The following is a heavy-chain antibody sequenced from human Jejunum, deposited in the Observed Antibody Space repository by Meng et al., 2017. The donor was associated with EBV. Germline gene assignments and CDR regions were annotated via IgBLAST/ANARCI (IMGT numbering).Heavy chain of an antibody. CDR2: INHSGTT. Sequence: QDQTKQWGAGLLKPSEPLSLTCGVYGGSFNGYYWTWIRQSPGKSLEWIGEINHSGTTNYNPSLRSRVIISVDTSKKQFSLTLTSVTAADTAVYYCARGVYGPTTRGREYFIHWGRGTLVTVSS. J-gene: IGHJ1*01. V-gene: IGHV4-34*02. CDR3: ARGVYGPTTRGREYFIH. D-gene: IGHD2/OR15-2a*01. CDR1: GGSFNGYY.